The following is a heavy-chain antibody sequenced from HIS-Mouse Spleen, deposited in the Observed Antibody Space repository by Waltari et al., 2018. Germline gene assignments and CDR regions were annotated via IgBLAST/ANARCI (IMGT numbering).Heavy chain of an antibody. CDR1: RCY. J-gene: IGHJ4*02. CDR3: ARRRIGYYFDY. CDR2: INHSGST. Sequence: RCYWSWIRQPPGKGLEWIGEINHSGSTNYNPSLKSRVTISVDTSKNQFSLKLSSVTAADTAVYYCARRRIGYYFDYWGQGTLVTVSS. D-gene: IGHD3-10*01. V-gene: IGHV4-34*01.